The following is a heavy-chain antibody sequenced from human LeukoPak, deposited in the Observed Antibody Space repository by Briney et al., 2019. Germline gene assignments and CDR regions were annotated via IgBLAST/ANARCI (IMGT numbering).Heavy chain of an antibody. Sequence: SETLSLTCGVFGGSFSGYYWTWPRHPPGKGLEWIGQINHRGSSHYNPSLRSRVTISVDTSKTQFSLKLTSVTAADTAVYYCARDKFCSDTGSCNIGLFDFWGQGALVTVSS. CDR2: INHRGSS. V-gene: IGHV4-34*01. CDR3: ARDKFCSDTGSCNIGLFDF. CDR1: GGSFSGYY. J-gene: IGHJ4*02. D-gene: IGHD2-15*01.